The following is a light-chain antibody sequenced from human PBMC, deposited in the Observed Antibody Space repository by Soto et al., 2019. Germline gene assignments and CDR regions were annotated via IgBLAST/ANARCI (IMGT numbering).Light chain of an antibody. Sequence: ETVMTQSPVTLSVSPGDTATLSCRASQRVSNHFAWYQQKPGQAPRLLIYAASTRAAGVPVRFSGSGSETEFTLTIRSLQYEDFELYYCHQYNNWPWTLGQGTKVDIK. CDR1: QRVSNH. CDR2: AAS. J-gene: IGKJ1*01. CDR3: HQYNNWPWT. V-gene: IGKV3-15*01.